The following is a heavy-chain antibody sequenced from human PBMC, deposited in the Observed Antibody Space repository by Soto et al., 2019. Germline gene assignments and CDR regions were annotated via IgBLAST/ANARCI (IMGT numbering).Heavy chain of an antibody. D-gene: IGHD5-18*01. Sequence: GGSLRLSCSASGFTFSSYAMHWVRQAPGKGLEYVSAISSNGGSTYYADSVKGRFTISRDNSKNTLYLQMSSLRAEDTAVYYGVKDSPTGIQLWLGGWFDPWGQGTLVTVSS. V-gene: IGHV3-64D*08. CDR1: GFTFSSYA. CDR3: VKDSPTGIQLWLGGWFDP. CDR2: ISSNGGST. J-gene: IGHJ5*02.